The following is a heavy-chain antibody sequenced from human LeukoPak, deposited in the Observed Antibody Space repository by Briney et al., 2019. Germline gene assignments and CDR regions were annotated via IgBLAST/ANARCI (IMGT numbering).Heavy chain of an antibody. J-gene: IGHJ5*02. CDR3: ARGIRQRNVRIVATISRVIHWFDP. CDR1: GGSFSGYY. V-gene: IGHV4-34*01. Sequence: PSETLSLTCAVYGGSFSGYYWSWIRQPPGKGLEWIGEINHSGSTNYNPSLKSRVTISVDTSKNQFSLKLSSVTAADTAVYYCARGIRQRNVRIVATISRVIHWFDPWGQGTLVTVSS. CDR2: INHSGST. D-gene: IGHD5-12*01.